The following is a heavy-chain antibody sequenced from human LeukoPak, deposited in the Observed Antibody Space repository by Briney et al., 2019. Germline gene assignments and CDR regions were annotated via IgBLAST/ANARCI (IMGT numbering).Heavy chain of an antibody. CDR3: ARGRYCSADICSGGDAFDI. Sequence: SETLSLTCTVSGGSINNYYWSWIRQPAGKGLEWIGRIYTRGSTNYNPSLKSRVTMSVDTSKNQFSLKLNSVTAADTAVYYCARGRYCSADICSGGDAFDIWGQGTMVSVSS. J-gene: IGHJ3*02. CDR1: GGSINNYY. V-gene: IGHV4-4*07. D-gene: IGHD2-15*01. CDR2: IYTRGST.